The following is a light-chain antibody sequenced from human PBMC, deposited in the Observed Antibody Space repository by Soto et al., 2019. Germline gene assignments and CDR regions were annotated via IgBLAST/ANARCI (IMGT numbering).Light chain of an antibody. CDR2: DAS. CDR3: QQYENYWT. Sequence: EIVLTQSPGTLSLSPGERATLSCRASQSVSSYLAWYQQKPGQAPSLLIYDASNRATGIPARFSGSGSGTDFTLTISNLQPDDIATYYCQQYENYWTFGQGTKVDIK. J-gene: IGKJ1*01. V-gene: IGKV3-11*01. CDR1: QSVSSY.